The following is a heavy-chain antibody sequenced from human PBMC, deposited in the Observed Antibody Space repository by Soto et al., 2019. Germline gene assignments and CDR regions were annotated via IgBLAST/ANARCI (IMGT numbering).Heavy chain of an antibody. Sequence: EVQLVESGGGLVQPGGSLRLSCAASGFTFSDHYMDWVRQAPGKGLEWVGRIRNRPNSYTTQYAASVKGRFAVLRDDSENLVYLQMNDLKTEHTAVYYCVRDSGRGFYFDYWGQGAQVTVSS. J-gene: IGHJ4*02. D-gene: IGHD3-10*01. V-gene: IGHV3-72*01. CDR1: GFTFSDHY. CDR3: VRDSGRGFYFDY. CDR2: IRNRPNSYTT.